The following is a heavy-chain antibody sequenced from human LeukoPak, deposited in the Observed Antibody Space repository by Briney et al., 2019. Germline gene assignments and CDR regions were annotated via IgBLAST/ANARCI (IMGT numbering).Heavy chain of an antibody. CDR1: GFTFVSYA. D-gene: IGHD5-12*01. CDR3: ARAAGGYDPYYFDY. V-gene: IGHV3-53*01. CDR2: ISSGGST. Sequence: GGSLRLSCAASGFTFVSYAMTWVRQAPGKGLEWVSVISSGGSTYYADSVKGRSTISRDNSKNTLFLQINSLRAEDTAVYYCARAAGGYDPYYFDYWGQGTLVTVSS. J-gene: IGHJ4*02.